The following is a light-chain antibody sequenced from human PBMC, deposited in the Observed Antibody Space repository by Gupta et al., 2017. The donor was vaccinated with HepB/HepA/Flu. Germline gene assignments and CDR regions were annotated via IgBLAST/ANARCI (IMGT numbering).Light chain of an antibody. CDR2: YDS. V-gene: IGLV3-21*04. J-gene: IGLJ2*01. CDR1: NIGTKS. CDR3: HVWNSGSDHPL. Sequence: SYVRPQPPPGSVAPGRPARIPCGGNNIGTKSAHWYQQTPGQAPVLVIYYDSDRPSGIPERFSGSNSGNTATLTISGVEAGDEADYYCHVWNSGSDHPLFGGGTKLPAL.